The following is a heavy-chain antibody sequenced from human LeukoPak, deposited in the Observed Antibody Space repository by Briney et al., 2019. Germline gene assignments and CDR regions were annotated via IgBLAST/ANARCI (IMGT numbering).Heavy chain of an antibody. CDR1: GYTLTELS. CDR2: FDPEDGET. CDR3: ATETTVVTPYYYYGMDV. D-gene: IGHD4-23*01. V-gene: IGHV1-24*01. J-gene: IGHJ6*02. Sequence: ASVKVSCKVSGYTLTELSMHWVRQAPGKGPEWMGGFDPEDGETIYAQKFQGRVTMTEDTSTDTAYMELSSLRSEDTVVYYCATETTVVTPYYYYGMDVWGQGTTVTVSS.